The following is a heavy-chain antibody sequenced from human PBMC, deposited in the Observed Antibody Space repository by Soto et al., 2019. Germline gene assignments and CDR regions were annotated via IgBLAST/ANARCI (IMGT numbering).Heavy chain of an antibody. J-gene: IGHJ4*02. CDR2: ISGSGSYI. CDR3: ATPLGTAGSSFDY. Sequence: ALRLSCAASGFTFSSFSMNWVRQAPGKGLEWVSSISGSGSYIYYADSVKGRFTISRDNAKNSLYLQMNSLRADDTAVYYCATPLGTAGSSFDYWGQGTLVTVSS. CDR1: GFTFSSFS. V-gene: IGHV3-21*01. D-gene: IGHD7-27*01.